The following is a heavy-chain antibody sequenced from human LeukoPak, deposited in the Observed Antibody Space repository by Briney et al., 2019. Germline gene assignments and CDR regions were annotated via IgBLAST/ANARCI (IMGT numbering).Heavy chain of an antibody. CDR3: ARAAWIMASLEAVDY. Sequence: ASVKVSCKASGYTFTGYYMHWVRQAPGQGLEWMGWINPNSGGTNYAQKFQGRVTMTRDTSISTAYMELSRLRSGDTAVYYCARAAWIMASLEAVDYWGQGTLVTVSS. CDR2: INPNSGGT. J-gene: IGHJ4*02. D-gene: IGHD5-12*01. V-gene: IGHV1-2*02. CDR1: GYTFTGYY.